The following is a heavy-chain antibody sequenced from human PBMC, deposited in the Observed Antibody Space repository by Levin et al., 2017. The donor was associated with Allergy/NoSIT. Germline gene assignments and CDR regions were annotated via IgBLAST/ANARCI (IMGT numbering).Heavy chain of an antibody. Sequence: RGESLKISCKGSGYSFTSFWIGWVRQMPGKGLEWMGIIYPGDSDTRYSPSFQGQVTISADKSISTAYLQWSSLKASDTAMYYCARVSDIAPVPVSFDSWGQGTLVTVSS. V-gene: IGHV5-51*01. CDR2: IYPGDSDT. CDR3: ARVSDIAPVPVSFDS. CDR1: GYSFTSFW. D-gene: IGHD2-2*01. J-gene: IGHJ4*02.